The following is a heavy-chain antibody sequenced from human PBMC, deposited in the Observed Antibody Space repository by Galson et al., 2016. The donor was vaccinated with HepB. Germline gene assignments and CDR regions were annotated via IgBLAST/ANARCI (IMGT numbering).Heavy chain of an antibody. CDR2: IRGSGTGT. J-gene: IGHJ3*02. Sequence: SLRLSCAASGFSISIYSMNWVRQAPGKGLEWVSAIRGSGTGTSYTDSVKGRFTISRDNSKNTLYLQMNSMRAEDAAGYYCAKISLGGYNSGWRGSFVIWGRGTMVTVSA. CDR1: GFSISIYS. D-gene: IGHD6-19*01. CDR3: AKISLGGYNSGWRGSFVI. V-gene: IGHV3-23*01.